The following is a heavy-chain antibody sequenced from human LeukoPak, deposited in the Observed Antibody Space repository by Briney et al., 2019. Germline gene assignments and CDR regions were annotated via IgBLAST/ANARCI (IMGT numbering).Heavy chain of an antibody. CDR3: ARGARDILTGYYEYYFDY. V-gene: IGHV4-4*07. CDR2: IYTSGST. CDR1: GGSISSYY. D-gene: IGHD3-9*01. J-gene: IGHJ4*02. Sequence: SETLSLTSTVSGGSISSYYWSWIRQPAGKGLEWIGRIYTSGSTNYNPSLKSRVTMSVDTSKNQFSLKLSSVTAADTAVYYCARGARDILTGYYEYYFDYWGQGTLVTVSS.